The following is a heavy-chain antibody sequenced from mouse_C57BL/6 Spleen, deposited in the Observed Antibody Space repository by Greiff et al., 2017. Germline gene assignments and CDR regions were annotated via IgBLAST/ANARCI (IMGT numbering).Heavy chain of an antibody. V-gene: IGHV2-2*01. J-gene: IGHJ2*01. Sequence: VKLVESGPGLVQPSQSLSITCTVSGFSLTSYGVHWVRQSPGKGLEWLGVIWSGGSTDYNAAFISRLSISKDNSKSQVFFKMNTLQADDTAIYYCARSQLWSPYYFDYWGQGTTLTVSS. D-gene: IGHD1-1*02. CDR3: ARSQLWSPYYFDY. CDR2: IWSGGST. CDR1: GFSLTSYG.